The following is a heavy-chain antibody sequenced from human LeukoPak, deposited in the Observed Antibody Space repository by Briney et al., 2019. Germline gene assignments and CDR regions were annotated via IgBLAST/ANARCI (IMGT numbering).Heavy chain of an antibody. D-gene: IGHD1-26*01. CDR1: GYTFTGYY. CDR2: IDPKNGGT. Sequence: GASVKVSCKASGYTFTGYYIHWVREAPGQGLEWMGHIDPKNGGTKYAQKFQDRFIMTRDTSINTAYMELRRLRSDDTAVYSCARDPSTKYYFGYWGQGTLVTVSS. CDR3: ARDPSTKYYFGY. V-gene: IGHV1-2*06. J-gene: IGHJ4*02.